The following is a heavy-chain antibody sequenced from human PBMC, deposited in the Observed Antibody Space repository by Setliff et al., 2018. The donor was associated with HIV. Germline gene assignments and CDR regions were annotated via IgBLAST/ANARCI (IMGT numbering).Heavy chain of an antibody. V-gene: IGHV3-48*01. CDR1: GFTFCDFC. Sequence: GGSLRLSCATSGFTFCDFCMNWVRQAPGKGLEWISYISSKHTSIYYADSVNGRFTISRDNDWNSLYLQMNGLRAEETAVYYCARGPTTVTNYYYYYMDVWGKGTTVTVSS. CDR3: ARGPTTVTNYYYYYMDV. CDR2: ISSKHTSI. J-gene: IGHJ6*03. D-gene: IGHD4-17*01.